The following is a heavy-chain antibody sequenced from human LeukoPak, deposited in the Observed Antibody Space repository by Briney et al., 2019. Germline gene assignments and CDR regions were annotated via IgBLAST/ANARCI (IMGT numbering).Heavy chain of an antibody. CDR1: GFTFGTFA. CDR2: MSYDGSNK. J-gene: IGHJ3*02. D-gene: IGHD2-15*01. CDR3: ARGHGGIVVVVRDAFDI. V-gene: IGHV3-30-3*01. Sequence: PGGSLRLSCAASGFTFGTFAMHWVRQAPGKGLEWVAVMSYDGSNKYYADSVKGRFTISSDNSKNTLYLQMNSLRSEDTAVYHCARGHGGIVVVVRDAFDIWGQGTMVIVSS.